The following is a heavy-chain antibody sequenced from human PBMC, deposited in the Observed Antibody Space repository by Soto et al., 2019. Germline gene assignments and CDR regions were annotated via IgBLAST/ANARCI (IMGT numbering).Heavy chain of an antibody. D-gene: IGHD5-18*01. CDR2: IKSKTDGGTT. J-gene: IGHJ4*02. Sequence: EVQLVESGGGLVKPGGALRLSCAASGFTFSNAWMSWVRQAPGKGLEWVGRIKSKTDGGTTDYAAPVKGRFTISSDDSNTTLYLQMTSLRTEDTAVYYCTTDPSSPVDTAMATYLADYWGQGTLVTVSS. V-gene: IGHV3-15*01. CDR1: GFTFSNAW. CDR3: TTDPSSPVDTAMATYLADY.